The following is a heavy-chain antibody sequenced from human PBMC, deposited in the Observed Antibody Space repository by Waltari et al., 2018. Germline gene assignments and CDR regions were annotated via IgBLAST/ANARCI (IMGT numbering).Heavy chain of an antibody. CDR2: ISSSSSYI. Sequence: EVQLVESGGGLVKPGGSLRLSCAASGFTFSSSSMNWVRQAPGKGLEWVSSISSSSSYIYYADSVKGRFTISRDNAKNSLYLQMNSLRAEDTAVYYCARDSSGWYRYWYFDLWGRGTLVTVSS. V-gene: IGHV3-21*01. CDR1: GFTFSSSS. CDR3: ARDSSGWYRYWYFDL. J-gene: IGHJ2*01. D-gene: IGHD6-19*01.